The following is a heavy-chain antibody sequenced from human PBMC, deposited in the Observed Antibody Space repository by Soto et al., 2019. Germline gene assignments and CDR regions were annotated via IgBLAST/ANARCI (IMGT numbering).Heavy chain of an antibody. Sequence: SETLSLTCTVSGDSISSSSHYWGWIRQPPGKGLEWIGSIYYNGGTYYNPSLKSRVTISVDTSKNQFSLKLRSVTAADTAVYYCTRRRESLYGYFDYWGQGTLVTVSS. CDR1: GDSISSSSHY. D-gene: IGHD1-26*01. CDR2: IYYNGGT. V-gene: IGHV4-39*01. J-gene: IGHJ4*02. CDR3: TRRRESLYGYFDY.